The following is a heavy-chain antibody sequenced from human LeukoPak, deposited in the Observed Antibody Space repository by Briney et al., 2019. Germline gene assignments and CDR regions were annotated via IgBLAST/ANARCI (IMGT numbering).Heavy chain of an antibody. V-gene: IGHV1-69*05. Sequence: GASVKVSCKASGCTFSSYAISWVRQAPGQGLEWMGGISPIFGTANYAQKFQGRVTITTDKSTSTAYMELSSLRSEDTAVYYCATEVGWFDPWGQGTLVTVSS. CDR2: ISPIFGTA. CDR1: GCTFSSYA. CDR3: ATEVGWFDP. J-gene: IGHJ5*02.